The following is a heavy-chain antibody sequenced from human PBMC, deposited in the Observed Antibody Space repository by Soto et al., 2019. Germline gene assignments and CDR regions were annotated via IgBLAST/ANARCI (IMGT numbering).Heavy chain of an antibody. CDR1: GFTFSSYW. Sequence: EVQLVESGGGLVQPGGSLRLSCAASGFTFSSYWMSWVRQAPGKGLQWVANIKQDGSEKYYVDSVKGRFTISRDNAKNSLYLQMNSLRAEDTAVYYCARVHDLAGNSLDYWGQGTLVTVSS. D-gene: IGHD6-19*01. CDR3: ARVHDLAGNSLDY. CDR2: IKQDGSEK. J-gene: IGHJ4*02. V-gene: IGHV3-7*01.